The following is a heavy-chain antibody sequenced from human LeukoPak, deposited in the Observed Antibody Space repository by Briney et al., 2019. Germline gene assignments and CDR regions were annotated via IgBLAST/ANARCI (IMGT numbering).Heavy chain of an antibody. CDR3: ARARDDYGGDPPVG. CDR1: GFTFSSYA. V-gene: IGHV3-30-3*02. J-gene: IGHJ4*02. CDR2: ISYDGSNK. D-gene: IGHD4-23*01. Sequence: GGSLRLSSAASGFTFSSYAMHWVRQAPGKGLEWVAVISYDGSNKYYADSVKGRFTISRDNSKNTLYLQMNSLRAEDTAVYYCARARDDYGGDPPVGWGQGTLVTVSS.